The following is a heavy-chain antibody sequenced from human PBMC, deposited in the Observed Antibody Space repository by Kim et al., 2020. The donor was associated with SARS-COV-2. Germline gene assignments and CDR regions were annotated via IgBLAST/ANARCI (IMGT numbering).Heavy chain of an antibody. CDR1: GFTFGNYA. CDR3: AKDCSSTDCYDG. CDR2: ISGNGDNI. J-gene: IGHJ4*02. Sequence: GGSLRLSCAASGFTFGNYAMNWVRQAPGKGLEWVSGISGNGDNIDYADSVKGRFTISRDNTKNSLYLQMNSLRAEDTAVSYCAKDCSSTDCYDGWGQGTLVTVSS. V-gene: IGHV3-9*01. D-gene: IGHD2-2*01.